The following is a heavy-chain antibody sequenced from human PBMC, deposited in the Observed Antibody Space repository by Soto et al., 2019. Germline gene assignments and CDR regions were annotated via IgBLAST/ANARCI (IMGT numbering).Heavy chain of an antibody. CDR2: IDPSDSYT. J-gene: IGHJ6*02. D-gene: IGHD3-22*01. V-gene: IGHV5-10-1*01. Sequence: PGESLKISCKGSGYSFTSYWISWVRQMPGKGLEWMGRIDPSDSYTNYSPSFQGHVTISADKSISTAYLELSSLRSADTAVYFCARPLRDRNFHHGLAVWGQGTTVTVSS. CDR1: GYSFTSYW. CDR3: ARPLRDRNFHHGLAV.